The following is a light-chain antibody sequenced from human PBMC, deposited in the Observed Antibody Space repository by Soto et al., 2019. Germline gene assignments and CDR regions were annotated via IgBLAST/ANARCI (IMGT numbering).Light chain of an antibody. CDR1: QGIRNY. Sequence: DIQMTQSPSSLSASVGDRVTISCRARQGIRNYVAWYQQRPGKVPKLLIYAASTLQSGVPSRFSGSGSGPDFTLTISSLQPEDVATFYCQKYDSVPSFGGGTKVEIK. V-gene: IGKV1-27*01. CDR2: AAS. J-gene: IGKJ4*01. CDR3: QKYDSVPS.